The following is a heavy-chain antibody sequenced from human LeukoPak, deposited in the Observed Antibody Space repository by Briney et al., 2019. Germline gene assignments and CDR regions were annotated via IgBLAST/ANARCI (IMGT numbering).Heavy chain of an antibody. CDR2: IYYSGST. V-gene: IGHV4-59*08. CDR3: ASVDDSSGYYFGY. D-gene: IGHD3-22*01. Sequence: TSETLSLTCTVSGGSISSYYWSWIRQPPGKGLEWIGYIYYSGSTNYNPSLKSRVTISVDTSKNQFSLKLSSVTAADTAVYYCASVDDSSGYYFGYWGQGTLVTVSS. CDR1: GGSISSYY. J-gene: IGHJ4*02.